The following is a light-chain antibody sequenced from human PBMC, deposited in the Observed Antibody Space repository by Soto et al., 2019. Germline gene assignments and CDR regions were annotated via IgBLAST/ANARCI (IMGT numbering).Light chain of an antibody. CDR1: SSNIGINY. V-gene: IGLV1-51*02. CDR2: ENN. J-gene: IGLJ3*02. Sequence: QSVLTQPPSVSAAPGQTVTISCSGSSSNIGINYVSWYQQLPGTAPKLLIYENNKGPSGIPDRFSGSKSGTSATLGITALQTGDEADYYCGTWDTSLSAWVFGGGTKLTVL. CDR3: GTWDTSLSAWV.